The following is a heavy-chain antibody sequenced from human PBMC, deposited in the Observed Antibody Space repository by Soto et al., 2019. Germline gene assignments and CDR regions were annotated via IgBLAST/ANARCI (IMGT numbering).Heavy chain of an antibody. D-gene: IGHD3-22*01. Sequence: QVQLVQSGAEVKKPGSSVKVSCKASGGTFSSYTISWVRQAPGQGLEWMGRIIPILGIANYAQKFQGRVTMTTDKATRTACMELRSLRSEDTAVYYCARGTGSYYDRSGYTPDYWGQGTLVTVSS. CDR1: GGTFSSYT. V-gene: IGHV1-69*02. CDR3: ARGTGSYYDRSGYTPDY. J-gene: IGHJ4*02. CDR2: IIPILGIA.